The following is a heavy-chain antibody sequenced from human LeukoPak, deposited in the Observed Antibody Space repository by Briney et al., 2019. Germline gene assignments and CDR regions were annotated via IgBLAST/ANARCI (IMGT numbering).Heavy chain of an antibody. CDR1: GGSFSGYY. J-gene: IGHJ4*02. V-gene: IGHV4-34*01. Sequence: PSETLSLTCAVYGGSFSGYYWSWIRQPPGKGLEWIGEINHSGSTNYNPSLKSRVTISVDTSKNQFSLKLSSVTAADTAVYYCASRALGGRYCSGGGCYNWGQGTLVTVSS. CDR2: INHSGST. CDR3: ASRALGGRYCSGGGCYN. D-gene: IGHD2-15*01.